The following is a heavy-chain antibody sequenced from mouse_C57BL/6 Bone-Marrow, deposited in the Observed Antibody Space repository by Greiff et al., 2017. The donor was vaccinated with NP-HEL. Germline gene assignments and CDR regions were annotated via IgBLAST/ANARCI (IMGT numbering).Heavy chain of an antibody. CDR2: IDPANGNT. CDR3: ARGLYFYWYFDV. J-gene: IGHJ1*03. CDR1: GFTIKNTY. Sequence: EVQLQQSVAELVRPGASVKLSCTASGFTIKNTYMHWVKQRPEQGLEWIGRIDPANGNTKYAPKFQGKATITADTSSNTAYLQLSSLTSEDTAIYYCARGLYFYWYFDVWGTGTTVTVSS. D-gene: IGHD3-3*01. V-gene: IGHV14-3*01.